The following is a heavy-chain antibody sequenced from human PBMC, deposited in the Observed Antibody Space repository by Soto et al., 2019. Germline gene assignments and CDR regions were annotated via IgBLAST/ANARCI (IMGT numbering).Heavy chain of an antibody. CDR3: ARDHGTYCSCGGCYSGWFGS. V-gene: IGHV6-1*01. Sequence: SQTLSLTCAVSGDSVSSNSAAWNWFRQSPSRGLEWLGGTYYRSKWYNDYAVSVKSRITINPDTSKNQFSLQLNSVTPEDTAVYYCARDHGTYCSCGGCYSGWFGSWGQGTLVTVSS. CDR1: GDSVSSNSAA. CDR2: TYYRSKWYN. J-gene: IGHJ5*01. D-gene: IGHD2-15*01.